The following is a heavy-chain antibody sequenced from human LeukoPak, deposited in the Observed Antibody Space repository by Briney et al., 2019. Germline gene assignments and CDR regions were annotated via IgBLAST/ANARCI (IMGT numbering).Heavy chain of an antibody. Sequence: ASVKVSCKASGYTFTSYGISWVRQAPGQGLEWMGGIIPIFGTANYAQKFQGRVTITTDESTSTAYMELSSLRSEDTAVYYCAGRSYDRQGNWFDPWGQGTLVTVSS. CDR2: IIPIFGTA. CDR1: GYTFTSYG. CDR3: AGRSYDRQGNWFDP. V-gene: IGHV1-69*05. D-gene: IGHD5-12*01. J-gene: IGHJ5*02.